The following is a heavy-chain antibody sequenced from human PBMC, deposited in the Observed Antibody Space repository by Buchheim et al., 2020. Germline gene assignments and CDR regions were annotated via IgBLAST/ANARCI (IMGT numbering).Heavy chain of an antibody. Sequence: EVQLVESGGGLVQPGGSLRLSCAASGFNFSDHYMDWVRQVPGKGLESVGRTGNKANYYSTQYAPSVKGRFTISGGDSMNSVFLQMNSLKSEDTGVYYCARGYYDSSGAQGMEYWGQGAL. CDR2: TGNKANYYST. CDR1: GFNFSDHY. D-gene: IGHD3-22*01. V-gene: IGHV3-72*01. J-gene: IGHJ4*02. CDR3: ARGYYDSSGAQGMEY.